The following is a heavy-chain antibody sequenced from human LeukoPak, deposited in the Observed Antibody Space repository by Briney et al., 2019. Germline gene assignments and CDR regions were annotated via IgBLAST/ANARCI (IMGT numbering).Heavy chain of an antibody. J-gene: IGHJ4*02. CDR2: IYTSGST. CDR1: GGSISGYY. D-gene: IGHD2-2*03. Sequence: KPSETLSLTCTVSGGSISGYYWSWIRQPAGKGLEWIGRIYTSGSTNYNPSLKSRVTMSVDRSKKQFSLKLSSVTAADTDVYYCARDGWTNSLDYWGQGTLVTVSS. V-gene: IGHV4-4*07. CDR3: ARDGWTNSLDY.